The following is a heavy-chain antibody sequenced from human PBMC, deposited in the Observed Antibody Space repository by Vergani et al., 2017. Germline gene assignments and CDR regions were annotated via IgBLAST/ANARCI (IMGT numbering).Heavy chain of an antibody. CDR3: ARGIYDVTD. D-gene: IGHD3-3*01. Sequence: QVQLQESGPGLVKPSETLSLTCTVSGGSISSYYWSWIRQPPGKGLEWIAYIYYSGSTNYNPSLQSRVTMSVDTSKNQFSLKLSSVTAADTAVYYCARGIYDVTDWGQGTLVTVSS. CDR1: GGSISSYY. J-gene: IGHJ4*02. V-gene: IGHV4-59*01. CDR2: IYYSGST.